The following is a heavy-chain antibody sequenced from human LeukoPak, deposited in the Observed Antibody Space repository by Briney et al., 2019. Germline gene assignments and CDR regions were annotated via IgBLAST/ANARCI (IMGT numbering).Heavy chain of an antibody. CDR3: ARGGIDSVMLTTERFDY. J-gene: IGHJ4*02. Sequence: GESLKISCKGSGYSFISYWIGWVRQMPGKGLEWMGIIYPDDSDTRYSPSFQGQVTISADKSISTAYPQWSSLKASDTAMCYCARGGIDSVMLTTERFDYWGQGTLVTVSS. D-gene: IGHD3-16*01. CDR2: IYPDDSDT. V-gene: IGHV5-51*01. CDR1: GYSFISYW.